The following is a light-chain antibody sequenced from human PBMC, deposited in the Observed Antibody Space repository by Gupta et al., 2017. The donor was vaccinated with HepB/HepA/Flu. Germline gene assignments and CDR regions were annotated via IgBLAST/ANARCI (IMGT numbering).Light chain of an antibody. CDR1: RGSIASNY. V-gene: IGLV6-57*03. CDR3: QADDSSILV. J-gene: IGLJ1*01. CDR2: DDN. Sequence: NFLLPQPHAVSESPGKTLTISCTRSRGSIASNYVQWYQQLPGSAPTTVIYDDNQRPSGFPDRFSGSIDSSSNSASLTISGLKTEDEADYYCQADDSSILVFGTGTKVTVL.